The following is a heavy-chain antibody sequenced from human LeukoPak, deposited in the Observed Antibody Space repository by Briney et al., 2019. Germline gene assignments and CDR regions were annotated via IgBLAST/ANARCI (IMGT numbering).Heavy chain of an antibody. D-gene: IGHD3-9*01. Sequence: PGGSLRLSCAASGFTFDDYAMHWVRQAPGKGLEWVSGISWNSGSIGYADSVKGRFTISRDNAKNSLYLQMNSLRAEDTALYYCAKGPHYDILTGYLYGWGQGTLVTVSS. V-gene: IGHV3-9*01. CDR1: GFTFDDYA. CDR3: AKGPHYDILTGYLYG. J-gene: IGHJ4*02. CDR2: ISWNSGSI.